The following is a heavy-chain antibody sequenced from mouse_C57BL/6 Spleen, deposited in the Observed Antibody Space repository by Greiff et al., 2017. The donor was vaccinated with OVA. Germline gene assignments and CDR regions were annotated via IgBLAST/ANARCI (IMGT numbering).Heavy chain of an antibody. Sequence: VKLQQSGPELVKPGASVKISCKASGYSFTSYYIHWVKQRPGQGLEWIGWIYPGSGNTKYNEKFKGKATLTADTSSSTAYMQLSSLTSEDSAVYYCARYGNYYFDYWGQGTTLTVSS. V-gene: IGHV1-66*01. CDR1: GYSFTSYY. D-gene: IGHD2-1*01. J-gene: IGHJ2*01. CDR2: IYPGSGNT. CDR3: ARYGNYYFDY.